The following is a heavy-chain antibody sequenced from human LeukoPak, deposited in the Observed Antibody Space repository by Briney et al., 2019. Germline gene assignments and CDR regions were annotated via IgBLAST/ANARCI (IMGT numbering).Heavy chain of an antibody. CDR3: ARMDSIYSSSSADY. V-gene: IGHV1-69*13. D-gene: IGHD6-6*01. CDR2: IIPIFGTA. Sequence: SVKVSCKASGGTFSSYAISWVRQAPGQGLEWMGGIIPIFGTANYAQKFQGRVTITADESTSTAYMELSSLRSEDTAVYYCARMDSIYSSSSADYWGQGTLVTVSS. CDR1: GGTFSSYA. J-gene: IGHJ4*02.